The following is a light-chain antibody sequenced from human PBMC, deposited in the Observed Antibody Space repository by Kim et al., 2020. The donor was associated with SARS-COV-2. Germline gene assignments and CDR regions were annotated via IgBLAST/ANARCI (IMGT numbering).Light chain of an antibody. CDR3: QQSYSTPLT. CDR1: QSISSL. CDR2: AAS. V-gene: IGKV1-39*01. J-gene: IGKJ4*01. Sequence: SASVGDRVTITCRASQSISSLLNWYQQKPGKAPKLLIYAASSLQSGVPSRFSGSGSGTDFTLTISSLQPEDFATYYCQQSYSTPLTFGGGTKLEIK.